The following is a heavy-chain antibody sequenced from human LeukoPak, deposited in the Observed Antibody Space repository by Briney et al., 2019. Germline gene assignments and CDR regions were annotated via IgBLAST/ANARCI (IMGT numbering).Heavy chain of an antibody. D-gene: IGHD1-26*01. CDR3: ASGSGSYYPFDY. J-gene: IGHJ4*02. Sequence: SETLSLTCTVSGGSISSSYSYWGWIRQPPGKGLEWIGNIYYSGSTYYSPSLTSRVTVSVDTSENQFSLKLSSVTAADTAVYYCASGSGSYYPFDYWGQGTLVTVSS. V-gene: IGHV4-39*07. CDR1: GGSISSSYSY. CDR2: IYYSGST.